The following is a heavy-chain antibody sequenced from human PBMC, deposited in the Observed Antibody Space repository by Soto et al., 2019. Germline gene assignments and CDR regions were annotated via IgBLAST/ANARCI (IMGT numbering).Heavy chain of an antibody. CDR1: GYTYPSYG. CDR2: ISAYNGNT. V-gene: IGHV1-18*01. J-gene: IGHJ3*02. CDR3: ARRGLHSYGALDAFDI. Sequence: ASVQVACKASGYTYPSYGISWVRQAPGQGLEWMGWISAYNGNTNYAQKLQGRVTMTTDTSTSTAYMELRSLRSDDTAVYYCARRGLHSYGALDAFDIWGQGTMVTVSS. D-gene: IGHD5-18*01.